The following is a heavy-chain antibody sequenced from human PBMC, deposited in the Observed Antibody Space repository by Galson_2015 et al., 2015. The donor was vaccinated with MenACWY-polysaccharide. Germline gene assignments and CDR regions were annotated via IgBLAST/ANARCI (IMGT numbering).Heavy chain of an antibody. V-gene: IGHV3-7*01. CDR1: GFTFRNYW. J-gene: IGHJ5*02. Sequence: SLRLSCAASGFTFRNYWMSWVRQAPGKGLGWVANIKEGGSEKYYVDSVRGRFTISRDDAKNSLYLQMNSLRAEDMAVYYCARDDRRVRGVFNWFDPWGQGTLVTVSS. CDR3: ARDDRRVRGVFNWFDP. D-gene: IGHD3-10*01. CDR2: IKEGGSEK.